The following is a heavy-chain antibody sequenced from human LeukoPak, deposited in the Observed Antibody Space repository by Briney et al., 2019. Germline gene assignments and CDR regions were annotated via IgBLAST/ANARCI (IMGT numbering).Heavy chain of an antibody. V-gene: IGHV1-69*05. J-gene: IGHJ4*02. CDR3: ARVDDDYSNSY. CDR2: IIPIFGTA. D-gene: IGHD4-11*01. Sequence: GASVKVSCKASGYTFTGYYMHWVRQAPGQGLEWMGGIIPIFGTANYAQKFQGRVTITTDESTSTAYMELSSLRSEDTAVYYCARVDDDYSNSYWGQGTLVTVSS. CDR1: GYTFTGYY.